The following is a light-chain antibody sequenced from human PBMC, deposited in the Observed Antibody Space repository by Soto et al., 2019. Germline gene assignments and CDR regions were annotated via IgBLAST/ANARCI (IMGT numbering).Light chain of an antibody. V-gene: IGKV3-15*01. CDR3: QQYNNWPKT. CDR2: GAS. Sequence: EVVMTQPPAPLSVSLGERATLSCRATQTISSSLDWYQQPPGQAPRLLIYGASTRATDIPARFGGSGSGTEFTLTISSLQSEDSEIYYCQQYNNWPKTFGQGTKVEIK. CDR1: QTISSS. J-gene: IGKJ1*01.